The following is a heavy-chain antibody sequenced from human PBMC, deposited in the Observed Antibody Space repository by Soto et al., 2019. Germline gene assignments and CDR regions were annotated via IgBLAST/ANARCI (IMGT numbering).Heavy chain of an antibody. D-gene: IGHD4-17*01. V-gene: IGHV4-4*07. CDR2: IYSNGRA. J-gene: IGHJ1*01. CDR1: GGSIRNNY. Sequence: SETLSLTCNVSGGSIRNNYWTWIRQPAGKGLEWIGRIYSNGRANLNPSLKSRISMSIDKSKNQFSLKLTSVTAADTAVYYCARSYRDSYEHWGQGTRVTVS. CDR3: ARSYRDSYEH.